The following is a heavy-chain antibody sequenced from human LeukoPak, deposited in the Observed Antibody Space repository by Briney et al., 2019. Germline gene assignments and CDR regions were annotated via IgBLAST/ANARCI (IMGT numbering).Heavy chain of an antibody. CDR2: INHSGST. CDR3: ASLQLYAFDI. CDR1: GGSFSGYY. D-gene: IGHD6-13*01. V-gene: IGHV4-34*01. J-gene: IGHJ3*02. Sequence: SETLSLTCAVYGGSFSGYYWSWIRRPPGKGLEWIGEINHSGSTNYNPSLKSRVTISVDTSKNQFSLKLSSVTAADTAVYYCASLQLYAFDIWGQGTMVTVSS.